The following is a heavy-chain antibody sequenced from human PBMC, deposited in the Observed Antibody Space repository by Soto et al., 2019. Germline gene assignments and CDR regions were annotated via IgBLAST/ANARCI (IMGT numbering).Heavy chain of an antibody. CDR2: ISGSGIST. CDR1: GLTFSSYA. Sequence: GGSLRLSCAASGLTFSSYAMSWVRQAPGKGLEWVSGISGSGISTYYADSVKGRFTISRDNSKNTLYLQMNSLRAEDTAVYYCAKNPESSAYSSLDYWGQGTQVTVS. CDR3: AKNPESSAYSSLDY. J-gene: IGHJ4*02. V-gene: IGHV3-23*01. D-gene: IGHD3-22*01.